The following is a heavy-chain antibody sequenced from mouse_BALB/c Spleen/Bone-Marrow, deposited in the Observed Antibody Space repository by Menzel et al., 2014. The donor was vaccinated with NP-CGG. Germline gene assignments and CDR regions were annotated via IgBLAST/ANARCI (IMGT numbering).Heavy chain of an antibody. CDR3: ARDKGRVFFDY. V-gene: IGHV7-3*02. CDR1: GFTFTDYY. CDR2: IRNKANGYTT. J-gene: IGHJ2*01. Sequence: DVMLVESGGGLVQPGGSLRLSCATSGFTFTDYYMNWVRQPPGKALEWLGFIRNKANGYTTEYSASVKSRFTISGDNSQNILYLQMNTLRADDSATYYCARDKGRVFFDYWGQGTTLTVSS.